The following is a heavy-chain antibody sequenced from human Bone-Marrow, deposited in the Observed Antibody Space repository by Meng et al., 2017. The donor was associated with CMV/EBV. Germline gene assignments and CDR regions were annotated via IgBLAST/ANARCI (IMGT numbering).Heavy chain of an antibody. CDR1: GFTFSDYT. V-gene: IGHV3-69-1*01. J-gene: IGHJ5*02. CDR2: INSSYHI. D-gene: IGHD3-22*01. Sequence: GGSLRLSCAASGFTFSDYTMNWVRQAPGKGLEWVSCINSSYHIFYADSVKGRFTISRDNARKALYLQMNSLGVEDTAVYYCAIVPDYYDSSGYLRRFDPWGQGTLVTVSS. CDR3: AIVPDYYDSSGYLRRFDP.